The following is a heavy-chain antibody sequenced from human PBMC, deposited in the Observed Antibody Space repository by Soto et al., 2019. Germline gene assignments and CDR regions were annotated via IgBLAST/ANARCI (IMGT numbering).Heavy chain of an antibody. J-gene: IGHJ6*02. D-gene: IGHD6-13*01. Sequence: EVQLVESGGGLVQPGGSLRLSCVDSGFTFSSYCMSWVRQAPVKGLEWVGNIKQDGSEENYVDSVKGRFIISRDNAKNSMYLQMNSLRAEDTAVYDCARIAASGRGWDVWGQGTTVVVSS. CDR3: ARIAASGRGWDV. CDR2: IKQDGSEE. CDR1: GFTFSSYC. V-gene: IGHV3-7*01.